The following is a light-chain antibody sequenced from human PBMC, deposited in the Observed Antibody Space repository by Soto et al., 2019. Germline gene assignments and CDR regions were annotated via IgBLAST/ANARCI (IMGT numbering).Light chain of an antibody. V-gene: IGKV1-33*01. Sequence: DIQMTQSPSSLSASVGDRVTITCQASQDISNYLNWYQQKPGKAPKILIYDASVLEAGVPSRFSGGGSGTHFTLTISSLQAEDVATYYCQQFDNLPLPFGGGTKVEIK. CDR2: DAS. J-gene: IGKJ4*01. CDR3: QQFDNLPLP. CDR1: QDISNY.